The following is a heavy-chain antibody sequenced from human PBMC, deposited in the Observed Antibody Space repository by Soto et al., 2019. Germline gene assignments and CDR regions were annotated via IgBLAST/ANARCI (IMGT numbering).Heavy chain of an antibody. V-gene: IGHV2-5*02. Sequence: QITLNESGPTVVGPTETLTLTCRFSGFSLTTSGVGVGWIRQSPGKAPEWLALIYWDDDKRYSASLKSRLTITKDTSKNQVVLTVSDVDPTDTATYYCAHRVLRTVFGLVTTTAIYFDFWGQGTPVAVSS. D-gene: IGHD3-3*01. CDR1: GFSLTTSGVG. J-gene: IGHJ4*02. CDR3: AHRVLRTVFGLVTTTAIYFDF. CDR2: IYWDDDK.